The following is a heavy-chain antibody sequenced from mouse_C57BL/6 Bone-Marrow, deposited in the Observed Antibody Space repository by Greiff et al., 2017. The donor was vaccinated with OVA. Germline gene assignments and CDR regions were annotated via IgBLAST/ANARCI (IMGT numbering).Heavy chain of an antibody. D-gene: IGHD2-4*01. CDR2: ISSGSSTI. J-gene: IGHJ2*01. CDR3: ARSDYDYFDY. Sequence: EVQLVESGGGLVKPGGSLKLSCAASGFTFSDYGMHWVRQAPEKGLEWVAYISSGSSTIYYADTVTGRFTISSDNAKNTMFLQMTSLRSEDTAMYYCARSDYDYFDYWGQGTTLTVSS. CDR1: GFTFSDYG. V-gene: IGHV5-17*01.